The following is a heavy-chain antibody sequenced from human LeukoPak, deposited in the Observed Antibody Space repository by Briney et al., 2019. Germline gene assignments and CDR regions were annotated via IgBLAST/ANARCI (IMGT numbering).Heavy chain of an antibody. J-gene: IGHJ3*02. CDR2: IYSGGST. D-gene: IGHD3-3*01. V-gene: IGHV3-66*01. CDR1: EFSVGSNY. CDR3: ARAFAYYDFWSGYYPHHDAFDI. Sequence: GGSLRLSCAASEFSVGSNYMTWVRQAPGKGLEWVSLIYSGGSTYYADSVKGRFTISRDNSKNTLYLQMNSLRAEDTAVYYCARAFAYYDFWSGYYPHHDAFDIWGQGTMVTVSS.